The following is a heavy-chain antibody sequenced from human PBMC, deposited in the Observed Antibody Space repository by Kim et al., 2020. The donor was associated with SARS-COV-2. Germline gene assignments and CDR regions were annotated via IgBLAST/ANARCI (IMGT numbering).Heavy chain of an antibody. D-gene: IGHD2-21*02. J-gene: IGHJ4*02. CDR2: ISGSGDVS. V-gene: IGHV3-23*01. CDR3: AKGGGGNSMVTRGAPDY. CDR1: GFTFRSYV. Sequence: GGSLRLSCATSGFTFRSYVMNWFRQAPGKGPEWVADISGSGDVSYHAYSVKGRFTIYRDNSESTLYLQMNSLTAEDTAIYYCAKGGGGNSMVTRGAPDYWGPGTLVSVSS.